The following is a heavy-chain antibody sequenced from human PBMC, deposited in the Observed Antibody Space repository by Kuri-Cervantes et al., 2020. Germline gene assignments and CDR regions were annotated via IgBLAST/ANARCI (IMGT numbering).Heavy chain of an antibody. CDR1: GFTFSSYD. Sequence: GESLKISCAASGFTFSSYDMYWVRQVTGKGLEWVSAIGTAGDTYYLDSVKGRFTISRDNAKNSLYLQMNSLRAEDTAVYYCARERTYYYDSSGYRHSGLDVWGQGTTVTVSS. CDR3: ARERTYYYDSSGYRHSGLDV. V-gene: IGHV3-13*01. CDR2: IGTAGDT. D-gene: IGHD3-22*01. J-gene: IGHJ6*02.